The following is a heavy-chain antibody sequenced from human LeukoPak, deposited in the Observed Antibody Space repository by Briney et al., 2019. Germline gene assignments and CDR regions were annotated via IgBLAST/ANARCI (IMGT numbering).Heavy chain of an antibody. V-gene: IGHV3-48*01. CDR3: AREMGVPPIYYYGMDV. Sequence: GGSLRLSCAASGFTFSSYSMNWVRQAPGKGLEWVSYISSSSTIYYADSVKGRFTISRDNAKNSLYLQMNSLRAEDTAVYYCAREMGVPPIYYYGMDVWGQGTTVTVSS. D-gene: IGHD2-8*01. CDR2: ISSSSTI. J-gene: IGHJ6*02. CDR1: GFTFSSYS.